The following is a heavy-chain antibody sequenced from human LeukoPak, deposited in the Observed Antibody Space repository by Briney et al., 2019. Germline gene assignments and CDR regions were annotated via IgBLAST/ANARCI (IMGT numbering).Heavy chain of an antibody. Sequence: SETLSLTCAVSGGSISNGVYSWSWIRQPPGKGLEWIGYIYHSGSTYYNPSLKSRVTISVDRSKNQFSLKLSSVAAADTAVYYCARREDGYNLAGSWGQGTMVTVSS. V-gene: IGHV4-30-2*01. J-gene: IGHJ3*01. CDR1: GGSISNGVYS. CDR3: ARREDGYNLAGS. CDR2: IYHSGST. D-gene: IGHD5-24*01.